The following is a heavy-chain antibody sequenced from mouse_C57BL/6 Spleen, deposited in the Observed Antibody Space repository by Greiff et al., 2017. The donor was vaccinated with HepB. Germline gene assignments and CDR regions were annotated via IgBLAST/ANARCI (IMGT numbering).Heavy chain of an antibody. CDR1: GYSFTDYN. V-gene: IGHV1-39*01. J-gene: IGHJ1*03. D-gene: IGHD1-1*01. CDR3: ACPHYYGSSYGWYFDV. Sequence: EVQLQQSGPELVKPGASVKISCKASGYSFTDYNMNWVKQSNGKSLEWIGVINPNYGTTSYNQKFKGKATLTVDQSSSTAYMQLNSLTSEDSAVYYCACPHYYGSSYGWYFDVWGTGTTVTVSS. CDR2: INPNYGTT.